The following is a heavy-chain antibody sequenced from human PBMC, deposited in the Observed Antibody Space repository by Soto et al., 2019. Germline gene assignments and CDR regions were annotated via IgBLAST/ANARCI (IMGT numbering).Heavy chain of an antibody. CDR2: ISAYNGNK. J-gene: IGHJ5*02. Sequence: ASVKVSCKASGYTFTSYGISWVRQAPGQGLEWMGWISAYNGNKNYAQKLQGRVTITTDTSKSTAYKEMRSLRADDTAVYYCARVPMVRGVENWFDPWGQGTLVTVSS. V-gene: IGHV1-18*01. D-gene: IGHD3-10*01. CDR3: ARVPMVRGVENWFDP. CDR1: GYTFTSYG.